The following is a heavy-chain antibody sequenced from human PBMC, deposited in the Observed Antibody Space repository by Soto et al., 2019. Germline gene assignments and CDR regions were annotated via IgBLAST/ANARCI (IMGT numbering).Heavy chain of an antibody. D-gene: IGHD6-13*01. J-gene: IGHJ4*02. Sequence: GASVKVSCKASGGTFSSYTIAWVRQAPGQGLECMGEIIPLFGTTNYVEKFQDRLTITADASTSTAYMELSSLRSDDTAMYYCARDYIAAAGTDYWGQGTLVTVSS. CDR1: GGTFSSYT. CDR3: ARDYIAAAGTDY. CDR2: IIPLFGTT. V-gene: IGHV1-69*13.